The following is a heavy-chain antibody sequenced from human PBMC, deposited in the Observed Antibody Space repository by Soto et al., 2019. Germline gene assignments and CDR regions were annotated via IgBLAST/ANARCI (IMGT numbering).Heavy chain of an antibody. CDR3: AAYDVGAIIQDY. J-gene: IGHJ4*02. Sequence: SETLSLTCAIYGGTFSSHSRSWVRQPPGKGLEWIGEIDHGGSTNYNPSLKSRVTISGDTSKNQFSLELRSLTAADTGVYYCAAYDVGAIIQDYWGQGTRVTVSS. D-gene: IGHD1-26*01. CDR2: IDHGGST. V-gene: IGHV4-34*08. CDR1: GGTFSSHS.